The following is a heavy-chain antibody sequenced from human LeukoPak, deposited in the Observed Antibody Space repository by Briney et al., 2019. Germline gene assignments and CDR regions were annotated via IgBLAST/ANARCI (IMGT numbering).Heavy chain of an antibody. J-gene: IGHJ6*04. V-gene: IGHV4-34*01. CDR1: GGSFSGYY. CDR2: INQSGDT. D-gene: IGHD3-10*01. Sequence: PSETLSLTCAVSGGSFSGYYWTWIRQPPGPGLKWFGEINQSGDTNSNPSLKSRVTISGDPSKNQFSLRLSPVTAADTAVYYCARGSSWFYGSGTFYNPYYNGMDVWGKGTPVTVSS. CDR3: ARGSSWFYGSGTFYNPYYNGMDV.